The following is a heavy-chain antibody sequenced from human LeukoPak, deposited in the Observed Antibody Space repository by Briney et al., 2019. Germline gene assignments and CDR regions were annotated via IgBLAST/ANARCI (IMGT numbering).Heavy chain of an antibody. J-gene: IGHJ6*02. D-gene: IGHD4-17*01. CDR3: ARFPNHGDYVVGMDV. CDR1: GVSFSGYY. Sequence: SEPLSLTCAVYGVSFSGYYLSWIRQPPGKGLESIGDIKHSGSTNYNPSIKSRVSISVDTSKNQFSLKLSSVTAADTAVYYCARFPNHGDYVVGMDVWGQGTTVTVSS. V-gene: IGHV4-34*01. CDR2: IKHSGST.